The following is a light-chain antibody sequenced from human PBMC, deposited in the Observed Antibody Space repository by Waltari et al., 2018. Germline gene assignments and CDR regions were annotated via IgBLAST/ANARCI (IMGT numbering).Light chain of an antibody. CDR2: RDT. J-gene: IGLJ2*01. CDR3: AVWDDSLSGPV. Sequence: QSVVTQPPSASGTPGQRVTISCSGSSSNIGRYYVYWYQHLPGTAPKLLIYRDTQLPSGVPDRFSGSKSGTSASLAISGLRSEDEADYYCAVWDDSLSGPVFGGGTKLTVL. CDR1: SSNIGRYY. V-gene: IGLV1-47*01.